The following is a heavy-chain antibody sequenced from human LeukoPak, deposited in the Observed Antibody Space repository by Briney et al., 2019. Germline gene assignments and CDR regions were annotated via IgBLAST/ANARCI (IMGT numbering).Heavy chain of an antibody. Sequence: SGGSLRLSCAASGFTFTTYWMSWVRQTPGKGLEWVANIKEDGSRDYYVDSVKGRFTISRDNAKNLLYLQMKSLRAEDTAIYYCARDGGGYDSWGQGTLVTVSS. CDR1: GFTFTTYW. D-gene: IGHD5-24*01. V-gene: IGHV3-7*01. J-gene: IGHJ5*01. CDR3: ARDGGGYDS. CDR2: IKEDGSRD.